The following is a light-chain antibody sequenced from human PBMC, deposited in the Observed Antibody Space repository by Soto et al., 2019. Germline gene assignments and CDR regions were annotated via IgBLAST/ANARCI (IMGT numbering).Light chain of an antibody. CDR2: GAS. CDR1: QSVSSN. V-gene: IGKV3D-15*01. J-gene: IGKJ1*01. Sequence: EIVMTQSPATLSVSPGERATLSCRASQSVSSNLAWYQQKRGKAPRLLIYGASTRATGVPDRFSGSGSGTDFTLTISELEPEDFAVYYCQLYHWSLTWTFGPGTKVDIK. CDR3: QLYHWSLTWT.